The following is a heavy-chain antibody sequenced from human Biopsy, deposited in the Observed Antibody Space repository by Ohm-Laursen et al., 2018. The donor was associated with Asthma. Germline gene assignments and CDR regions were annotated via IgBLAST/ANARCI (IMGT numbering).Heavy chain of an antibody. CDR3: ARVRGDGSGSSIDNYFGMDV. J-gene: IGHJ6*02. Sequence: TLSLTCTVSGDSISSPAYYWSWVGKHPGRGLKGIGNIFSGGPPFYHPSLMSRLIISLDTSKNQFSLKLSSVTAADPAVYYCARVRGDGSGSSIDNYFGMDVWGQGTTVTVSS. CDR2: IFSGGPP. D-gene: IGHD3-10*01. V-gene: IGHV4-31*03. CDR1: GDSISSPAYY.